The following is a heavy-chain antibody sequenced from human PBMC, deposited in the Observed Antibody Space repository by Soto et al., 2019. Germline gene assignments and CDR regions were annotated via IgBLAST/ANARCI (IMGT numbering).Heavy chain of an antibody. Sequence: EVQLVESGGGLVKPGGSLRLSCAASGFTFSSYSMNWVRQAPGKGLEWVSSISSSSSYIYYADSVKGRFTISRDNAKNSPYLQMNSLRAEDTAVYYCAIGQGSGYPGDGAFDIWGQGTMVTVSS. J-gene: IGHJ3*02. CDR2: ISSSSSYI. CDR3: AIGQGSGYPGDGAFDI. V-gene: IGHV3-21*01. D-gene: IGHD5-12*01. CDR1: GFTFSSYS.